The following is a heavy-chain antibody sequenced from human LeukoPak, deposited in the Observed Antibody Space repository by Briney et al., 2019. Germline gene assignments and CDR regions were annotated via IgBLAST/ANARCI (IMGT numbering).Heavy chain of an antibody. Sequence: PSETLSLTCTVSGGSISSYYWSWIRQPPGKGLEWIGYIYYSGSTNYNPSLKSRVTISVDTSKNQFSLKLSSVTAADTAVYYCARVSGGLCFGELFAVDDAFDIWGQGTMVTVSS. CDR1: GGSISSYY. CDR2: IYYSGST. CDR3: ARVSGGLCFGELFAVDDAFDI. V-gene: IGHV4-59*01. J-gene: IGHJ3*02. D-gene: IGHD3-10*01.